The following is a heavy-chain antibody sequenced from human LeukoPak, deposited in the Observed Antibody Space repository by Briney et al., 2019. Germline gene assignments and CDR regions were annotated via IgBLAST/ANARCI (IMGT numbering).Heavy chain of an antibody. D-gene: IGHD2-2*01. CDR1: GFTFSSYS. CDR2: ISSSSSYI. V-gene: IGHV3-21*04. CDR3: AKEHCSSTSCYQSDY. Sequence: GGSLRLSCAASGFTFSSYSMNWVRQAPGKGLEWVSSISSSSSYIYYADSVKGRFTISRDNSKNTLYLQMNSLRAEDTAVYYCAKEHCSSTSCYQSDYWGQGTLVTVSS. J-gene: IGHJ4*02.